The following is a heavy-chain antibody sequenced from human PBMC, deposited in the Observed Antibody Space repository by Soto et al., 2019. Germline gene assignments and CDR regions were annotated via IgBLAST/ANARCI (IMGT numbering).Heavy chain of an antibody. J-gene: IGHJ6*02. CDR3: ARDDIPGIAVSTYGMDV. Sequence: QVQLVESGGGVVQPGRSLRLSCAASGFTFSSYAMHWVRQAPGKGLEWVAVIWYDGSNEYYADSVKGRFTISKDNSKSTLYLQMNSLRAEDTAVYYCARDDIPGIAVSTYGMDVWGQGTTVTVSS. V-gene: IGHV3-33*08. D-gene: IGHD6-19*01. CDR1: GFTFSSYA. CDR2: IWYDGSNE.